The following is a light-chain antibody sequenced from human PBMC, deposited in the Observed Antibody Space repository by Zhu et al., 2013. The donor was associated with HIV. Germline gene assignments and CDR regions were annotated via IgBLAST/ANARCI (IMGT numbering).Light chain of an antibody. J-gene: IGKJ1*01. CDR2: DAS. Sequence: EIVLTQFPDTLSLSPGERATLSCRASQSVNSYLAWYQQKPGQAPRLLIYDASDRATGIPDRFSGSGSGTDFTLTISRLEPEDFAVYFCQQYGSTFGQGTKVE. V-gene: IGKV3-11*01. CDR3: QQYGST. CDR1: QSVNSY.